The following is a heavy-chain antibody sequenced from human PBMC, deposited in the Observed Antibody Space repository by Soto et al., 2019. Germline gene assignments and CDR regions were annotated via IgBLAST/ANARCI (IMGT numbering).Heavy chain of an antibody. J-gene: IGHJ4*02. D-gene: IGHD1-1*01. CDR1: GVSVISGGHY. CDR2: IYHSGGG. V-gene: IGHV4-31*03. Sequence: PSETLSLTCSVSGVSVISGGHYWNWIRQFPGKGLEWIGYIYHSGGGYYNPSLKSRAPMSVDTSKNEFSLRLASVTAADTAVYFCARDPAATVGWHYFGYWGQGALVTVSS. CDR3: ARDPAATVGWHYFGY.